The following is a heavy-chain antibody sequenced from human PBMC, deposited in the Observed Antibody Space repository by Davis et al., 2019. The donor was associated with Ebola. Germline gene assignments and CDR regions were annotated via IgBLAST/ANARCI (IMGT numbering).Heavy chain of an antibody. J-gene: IGHJ6*02. Sequence: ASVKVSCKASGYTFTSYYMHWVRQAPGQGLEWMGIINPSGGSTSYAQKFQGGVTMTRDTSTSTVYMELSSLRSEDTAVYYCARDLDSGSYYYGMDVWGQGTTVTVSS. CDR3: ARDLDSGSYYYGMDV. D-gene: IGHD1-26*01. CDR1: GYTFTSYY. V-gene: IGHV1-46*01. CDR2: INPSGGST.